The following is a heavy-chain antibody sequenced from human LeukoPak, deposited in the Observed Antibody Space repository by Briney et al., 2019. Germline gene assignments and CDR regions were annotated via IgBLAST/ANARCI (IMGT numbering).Heavy chain of an antibody. J-gene: IGHJ4*02. CDR2: IRYDGSNK. V-gene: IGHV3-30*02. D-gene: IGHD3-22*01. CDR3: ARESESYDSSGSTLDY. CDR1: GFSFSSHG. Sequence: GGSLRLSCAASGFSFSSHGINWVRQAPGKGLEWVAFIRYDGSNKYYADSVKGRFTISRDNSKNTLYLQMNSLRAEDTAVYYCARESESYDSSGSTLDYWGQGTLVTVSS.